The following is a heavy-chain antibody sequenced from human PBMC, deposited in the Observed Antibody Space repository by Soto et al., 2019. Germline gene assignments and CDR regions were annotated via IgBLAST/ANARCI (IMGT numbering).Heavy chain of an antibody. CDR3: EIPGVAPDASF. D-gene: IGHD2-2*01. CDR1: GFTFSSYS. J-gene: IGHJ6*02. CDR2: ISSSSSYI. V-gene: IGHV3-21*01. Sequence: PGGSLSLSCAASGFTFSSYSMNWVRQAPGKGLEWVSSISSSSSYIYYTDSVKGRFTISRDNAKNSLYLQMNSLRAEDTAVYYCEIPGVAPDASFCGQGTMVTVSS.